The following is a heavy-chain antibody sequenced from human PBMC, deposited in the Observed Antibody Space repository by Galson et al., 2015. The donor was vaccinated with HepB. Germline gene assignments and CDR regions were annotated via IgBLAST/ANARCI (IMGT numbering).Heavy chain of an antibody. CDR3: ARVLWATVTTRPYDAFDI. V-gene: IGHV1-69*05. CDR1: GGTFSSYA. Sequence: SVKVPCKASGGTFSSYAISWVRQAPGRGLEWMGGIIPIFGTANYAQKFQGRVTITTDESTSTAYMELSSLRSEDTAVYYCARVLWATVTTRPYDAFDIWGQGTMVTVSS. D-gene: IGHD4-11*01. CDR2: IIPIFGTA. J-gene: IGHJ3*02.